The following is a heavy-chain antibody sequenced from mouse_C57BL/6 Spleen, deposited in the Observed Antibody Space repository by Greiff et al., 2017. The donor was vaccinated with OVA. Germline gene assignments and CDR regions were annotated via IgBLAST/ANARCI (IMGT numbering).Heavy chain of an antibody. CDR2: IYPSDSET. CDR3: ARWGYYDYDDFDY. D-gene: IGHD2-4*01. CDR1: GYTFTSYW. J-gene: IGHJ2*01. V-gene: IGHV1-61*01. Sequence: QVQLQQPGAELVRPGSSVKLSCKASGYTFTSYWMDWVKQRPGQGLEWIGNIYPSDSETHYNQKFKDKATLTVDKSSSTAYMQLSSLTSEDSAVYYCARWGYYDYDDFDYWGQGTTLTVSS.